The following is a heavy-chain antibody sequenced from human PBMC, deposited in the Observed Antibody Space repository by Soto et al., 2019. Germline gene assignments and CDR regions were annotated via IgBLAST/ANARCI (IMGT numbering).Heavy chain of an antibody. CDR3: ARVIRGVVNWFDP. D-gene: IGHD3-10*01. CDR1: GDTFTNFG. CDR2: IATYNSNK. V-gene: IGHV1-18*01. Sequence: HLVQSGPEVKKPGASVTVSCKTSGDTFTNFGLSWVRQAPGQGLEWMGWIATYNSNKNYAQKFQGRLTLTTDTSTSTGYMELKSLEYDDTAVYYCARVIRGVVNWFDPWGPGTLVTVSS. J-gene: IGHJ5*02.